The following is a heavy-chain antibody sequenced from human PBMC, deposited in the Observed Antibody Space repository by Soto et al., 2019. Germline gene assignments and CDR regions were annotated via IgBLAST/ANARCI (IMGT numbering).Heavy chain of an antibody. D-gene: IGHD6-19*01. CDR3: ARDRPPDSSGLVDAFDI. J-gene: IGHJ3*02. CDR1: GGTFSSYA. Sequence: ASVKVSCKASGGTFSSYAISWVRQAPGQGLEWMGGIIPIFGTANYAQKFQGRVTITADESTSTAYMELSSLRSEDTAVYYCARDRPPDSSGLVDAFDIWGQGTMVTV. CDR2: IIPIFGTA. V-gene: IGHV1-69*13.